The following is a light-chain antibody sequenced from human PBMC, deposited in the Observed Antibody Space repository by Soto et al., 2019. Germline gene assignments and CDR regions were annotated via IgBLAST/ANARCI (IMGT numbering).Light chain of an antibody. V-gene: IGKV3-11*01. CDR3: QQYGSSLT. Sequence: EIVLTQSPATLPLSPGERATLSCRASQSVSSYLAWYQQKPGQAPRLLIYDASNRATGIPARFSGSGSGTDFTLTISSLEPEDFAIYYCQQYGSSLTFGGGTKVDIK. CDR1: QSVSSY. J-gene: IGKJ4*01. CDR2: DAS.